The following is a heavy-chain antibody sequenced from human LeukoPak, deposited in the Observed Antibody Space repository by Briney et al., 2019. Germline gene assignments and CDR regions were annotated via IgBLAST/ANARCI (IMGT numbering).Heavy chain of an antibody. CDR2: IIPIFGTA. CDR3: ARALSTMVRGVYYYYGMDV. D-gene: IGHD3-10*01. J-gene: IGHJ6*04. CDR1: GGTFSSYA. Sequence: SVKVSCKASGGTFSSYAISWVRQAPGQGLEWMGGIIPIFGTANYAQKFQGRATITADESTSTAYVELSSLRSEDTAVYYCARALSTMVRGVYYYYGMDVWGKGTTVTVSS. V-gene: IGHV1-69*13.